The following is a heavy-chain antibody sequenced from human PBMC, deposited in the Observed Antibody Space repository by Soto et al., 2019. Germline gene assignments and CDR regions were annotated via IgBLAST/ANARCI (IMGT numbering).Heavy chain of an antibody. V-gene: IGHV1-18*01. CDR2: IGAYNGNT. CDR1: GYTFTSYG. J-gene: IGHJ4*02. Sequence: GASVKVSCKASGYTFTSYGISWVRQAPGQGLEWMGWIGAYNGNTNYAQKLQGRVTMTTDTSTSTAYMELRSLRSDDTAVYYCARDEHFLGELSLYPDYWGQGTLVTVSS. D-gene: IGHD3-16*02. CDR3: ARDEHFLGELSLYPDY.